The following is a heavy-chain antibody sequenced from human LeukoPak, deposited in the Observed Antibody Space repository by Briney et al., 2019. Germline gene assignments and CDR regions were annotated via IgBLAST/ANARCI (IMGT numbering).Heavy chain of an antibody. D-gene: IGHD5-12*01. V-gene: IGHV3-23*01. Sequence: GGSLRLACAASGFTFSSHAMSWVRQAPGKGLEWVSVIIGSGRSAYYADSLKGRFTISRDNSKDTVYLQINSLRAEDTALYYCAQDYSGYDLSAGYWGQGTLVTVAS. CDR2: IIGSGRSA. CDR1: GFTFSSHA. J-gene: IGHJ4*02. CDR3: AQDYSGYDLSAGY.